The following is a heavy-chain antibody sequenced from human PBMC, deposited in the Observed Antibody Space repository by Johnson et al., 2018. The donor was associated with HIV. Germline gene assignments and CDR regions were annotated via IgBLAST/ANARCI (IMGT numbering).Heavy chain of an antibody. D-gene: IGHD6-13*01. CDR1: GFTFSSFG. V-gene: IGHV3-NL1*01. Sequence: QVQLVESGGGVVQPGRSLRLSCAASGFTFSSFGMHWVRQAPGKGLEWVSGINWNGGSTGYADSVKGRFTISRDNSKNTLYLQMNSLRAEDTAVYYCAKVSSWYFLRAFDIWGQGTMVTVSS. CDR2: INWNGGST. CDR3: AKVSSWYFLRAFDI. J-gene: IGHJ3*02.